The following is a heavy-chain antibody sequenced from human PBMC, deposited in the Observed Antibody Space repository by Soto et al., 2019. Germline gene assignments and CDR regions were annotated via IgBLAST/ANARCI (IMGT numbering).Heavy chain of an antibody. V-gene: IGHV3-74*01. Sequence: EVQLVESGGGLVQPGGYLRLSCAASGFTFSSYWMHWVRQAPGKGLVWVSRINSDGSSTSYAGSVKVRFTISRDNAKNTLNLQMNSRRAEDTAVYYCARKVYDVMSVYFMYYYGMNVLGQGTMVTVSS. CDR2: INSDGSST. CDR3: ARKVYDVMSVYFMYYYGMNV. J-gene: IGHJ6*02. D-gene: IGHD3-9*01. CDR1: GFTFSSYW.